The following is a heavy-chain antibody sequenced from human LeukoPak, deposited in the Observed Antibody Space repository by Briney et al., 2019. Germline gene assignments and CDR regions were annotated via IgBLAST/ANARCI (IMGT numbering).Heavy chain of an antibody. Sequence: GGSLRLSCAASGFTFSSYGMHWVRQAPGKGLEWVAVIWYDGSNKYYADSVKGRFTISRDNSKNTLYLQINSLRAEDTAVYYCAKTGGSYAFDYWGQGTLVTVSS. V-gene: IGHV3-33*06. D-gene: IGHD1-26*01. J-gene: IGHJ4*02. CDR3: AKTGGSYAFDY. CDR2: IWYDGSNK. CDR1: GFTFSSYG.